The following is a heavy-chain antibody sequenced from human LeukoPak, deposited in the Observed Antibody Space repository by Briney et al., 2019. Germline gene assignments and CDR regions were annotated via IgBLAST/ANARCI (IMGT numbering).Heavy chain of an antibody. Sequence: ASVKVSCKASGYTFTSYGISWVRQAPGQGLEWMGWISAYNGNTNYAQKLQGRVTMTTDTSTSTAYIELRSLRSDDTAVYYCARSLGPYYYYGMDVWGKGTTVTVSS. CDR1: GYTFTSYG. CDR2: ISAYNGNT. CDR3: ARSLGPYYYYGMDV. V-gene: IGHV1-18*04. J-gene: IGHJ6*04.